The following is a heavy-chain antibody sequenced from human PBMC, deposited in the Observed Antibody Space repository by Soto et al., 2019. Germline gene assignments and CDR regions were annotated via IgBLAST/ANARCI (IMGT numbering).Heavy chain of an antibody. CDR2: IIPIFGTA. CDR3: ARVPGSIPYYYDSSGYSGFDY. D-gene: IGHD3-22*01. J-gene: IGHJ4*02. CDR1: GGTFSSYA. V-gene: IGHV1-69*12. Sequence: QVQLVQSGAEVKKPGSSVKVSCKASGGTFSSYAISWVRQAPGQGLEWMGGIIPIFGTANYAQKFQGRVTITADESTXXAXMXXSSLRSEDTAVYYCARVPGSIPYYYDSSGYSGFDYWGQGTLVTVSS.